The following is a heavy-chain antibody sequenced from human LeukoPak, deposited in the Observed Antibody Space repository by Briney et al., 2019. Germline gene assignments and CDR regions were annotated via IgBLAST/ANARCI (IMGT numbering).Heavy chain of an antibody. Sequence: ASVKVSCKASGYTFTSYGISWVRQAPGQGLEWMGWISAYNGNTNYAQKLQGRVTVTTDTSTSTAYMELRSLRSDDTAVYYCASPRQDYGDYVSWGQGTMDTVSS. J-gene: IGHJ3*01. V-gene: IGHV1-18*01. CDR2: ISAYNGNT. CDR3: ASPRQDYGDYVS. CDR1: GYTFTSYG. D-gene: IGHD4-17*01.